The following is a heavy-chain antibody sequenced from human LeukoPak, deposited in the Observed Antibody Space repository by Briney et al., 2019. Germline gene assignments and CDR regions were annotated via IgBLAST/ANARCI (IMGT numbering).Heavy chain of an antibody. CDR2: ISAYNGNT. J-gene: IGHJ3*02. V-gene: IGHV1-18*01. D-gene: IGHD2-2*01. CDR1: GYTFTSYG. CDR3: ARENIVVVPAASPDAFDI. Sequence: ASVKVSCKASGYTFTSYGISWVRQAPGQGLEWMGWISAYNGNTNYAQKLQGRVTMTTDTSTSTAYMELRSLRSDDTAVYYCARENIVVVPAASPDAFDIWGQGTMVTVSS.